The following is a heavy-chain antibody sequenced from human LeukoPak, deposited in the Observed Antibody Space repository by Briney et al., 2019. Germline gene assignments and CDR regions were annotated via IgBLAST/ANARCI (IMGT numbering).Heavy chain of an antibody. CDR2: ISGYNGNT. V-gene: IGHV1-18*01. D-gene: IGHD5/OR15-5a*01. Sequence: GASVKVSCKASDYTLIDYDISWVRQAPRQGLEWMGWISGYNGNTNYAQKLQGRVTMTTDTSSTTAYMELRSLRSDDTAMYYCVRDESVFDIWGQGTMVTVSS. CDR1: DYTLIDYD. J-gene: IGHJ3*02. CDR3: VRDESVFDI.